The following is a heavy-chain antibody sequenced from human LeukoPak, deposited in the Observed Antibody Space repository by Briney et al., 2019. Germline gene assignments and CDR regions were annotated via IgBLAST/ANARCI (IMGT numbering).Heavy chain of an antibody. D-gene: IGHD3-10*01. CDR2: IYYSGST. CDR1: GGSISISSYY. J-gene: IGHJ4*02. V-gene: IGHV4-39*01. Sequence: SETLSLTCTVSGGSISISSYYWGWIRQPPGKGLEWIGSIYYSGSTYYNPSLKSRVTISVDTSKNQFSLKLSSVTAADTAVYYCARPYYYGSGSWADWGQGTLVTVSS. CDR3: ARPYYYGSGSWAD.